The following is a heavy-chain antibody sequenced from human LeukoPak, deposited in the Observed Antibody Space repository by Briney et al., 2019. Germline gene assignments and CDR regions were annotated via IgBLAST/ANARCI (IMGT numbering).Heavy chain of an antibody. D-gene: IGHD3-3*01. CDR1: GGSISSYY. Sequence: SETLSLTCTVSGGSISSYYWSWIRQPPGEGLEWIGYIYYSGSTNYNPSLKSRVPISVDTSKNQFSLKLSSVTAADTAVYYCARSRPLGRTRNFDYWGQGTLVTVSS. J-gene: IGHJ4*02. V-gene: IGHV4-59*08. CDR2: IYYSGST. CDR3: ARSRPLGRTRNFDY.